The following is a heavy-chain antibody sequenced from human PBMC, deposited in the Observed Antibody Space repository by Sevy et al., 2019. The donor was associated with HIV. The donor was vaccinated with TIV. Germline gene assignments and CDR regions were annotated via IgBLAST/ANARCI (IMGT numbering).Heavy chain of an antibody. CDR2: INPKTGGT. CDR3: ATMGDYFCISGYYPLIY. J-gene: IGHJ4*02. Sequence: ASVKVSCKASGYTFTGYYVHWLRQAPGQGLEWMGWINPKTGGTYFAKKFQDRDTMITGTSITTAYMELSGLRLDDTAVYYCATMGDYFCISGYYPLIYWGQGTLVTGSS. CDR1: GYTFTGYY. V-gene: IGHV1-2*02. D-gene: IGHD3-22*01.